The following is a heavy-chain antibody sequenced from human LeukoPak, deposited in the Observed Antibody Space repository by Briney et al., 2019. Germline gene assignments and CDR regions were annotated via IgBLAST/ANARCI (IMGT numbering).Heavy chain of an antibody. V-gene: IGHV4-39*07. CDR2: FYYSGST. D-gene: IGHD5-18*01. CDR3: ARMVAGFTANFDY. Sequence: SETLSLTCTVSGGSISSSSYYWGWIRQPPGRGLEWIGSFYYSGSTNYNPSLKSRVTISVDTSKNQFSLKLSSVTAADTAVYYCARMVAGFTANFDYWGQGTLVTVSS. J-gene: IGHJ4*02. CDR1: GGSISSSSYY.